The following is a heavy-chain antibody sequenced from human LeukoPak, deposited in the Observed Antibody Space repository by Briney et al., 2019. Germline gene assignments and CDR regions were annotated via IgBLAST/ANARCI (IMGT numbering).Heavy chain of an antibody. J-gene: IGHJ4*02. V-gene: IGHV4-38-2*01. CDR3: ARGGIAAAGTSFDY. D-gene: IGHD6-13*01. Sequence: SETLSLTCAVSGYSISSGYYWGWIRQPPGKGLGWIGSIYHSGSTYYNPSLKSRVTISVDTSKNQFSLKLSSVTAADTAVYYCARGGIAAAGTSFDYWGQGTLVTVSS. CDR1: GYSISSGYY. CDR2: IYHSGST.